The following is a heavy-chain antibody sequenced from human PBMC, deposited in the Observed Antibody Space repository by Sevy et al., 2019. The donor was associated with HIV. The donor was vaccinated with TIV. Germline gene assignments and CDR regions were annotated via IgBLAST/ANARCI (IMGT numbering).Heavy chain of an antibody. CDR1: GFIFSNAW. J-gene: IGHJ4*02. D-gene: IGHD1-26*01. CDR3: GYSEYGYYYDY. CDR2: IKSKADGGTP. V-gene: IGHV3-15*01. Sequence: GGSLRLSCGASGFIFSNAWMSWVRQAPGKGLEWVGRIKSKADGGTPEYAAPVKGTFTISRDESINTLYLQMNSLRTDDTAVYYCGYSEYGYYYDYWGQGTLVTVSS.